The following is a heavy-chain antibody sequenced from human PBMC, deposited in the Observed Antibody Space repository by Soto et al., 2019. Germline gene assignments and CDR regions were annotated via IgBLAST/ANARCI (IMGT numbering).Heavy chain of an antibody. CDR3: AKGPYYDFWSGYPDDWFDP. V-gene: IGHV3-23*04. Sequence: EVQLVESGGGLVQPGGSLRLSCAASGFTFSSYEMNWVRQAPGKGLEWVSYISSSGSGGSTYYADSVKGRFTISRDNSKNTLYLQMNSLRAEDTAVYYCAKGPYYDFWSGYPDDWFDPWGQGTLVTVSS. CDR1: GFTFSSYE. CDR2: ISSSGSGGST. J-gene: IGHJ5*02. D-gene: IGHD3-3*01.